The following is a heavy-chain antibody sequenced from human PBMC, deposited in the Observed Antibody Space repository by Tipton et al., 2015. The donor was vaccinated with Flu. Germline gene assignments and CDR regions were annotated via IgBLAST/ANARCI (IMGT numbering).Heavy chain of an antibody. J-gene: IGHJ6*02. CDR1: GYSISSGYY. CDR2: IYHSGST. D-gene: IGHD3-10*01. CDR3: ASEVQVFYYYYGMDV. Sequence: TLSLTCTVYGYSISSGYYWGWIRQPPGKGLEWIGSIYHSGSTYYNPSLKSRVTISVDTSKNQFTLKLSSVTAADTAVYYCASEVQVFYYYYGMDVWGQGTTVTVPS. V-gene: IGHV4-38-2*02.